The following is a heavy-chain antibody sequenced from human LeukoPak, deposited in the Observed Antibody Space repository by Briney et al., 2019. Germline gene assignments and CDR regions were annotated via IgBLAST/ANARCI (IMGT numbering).Heavy chain of an antibody. D-gene: IGHD3-16*01. J-gene: IGHJ4*01. V-gene: IGHV3-74*01. CDR3: IREVQVRASASLGL. CDR1: GFSISGYW. Sequence: PGGSLRLSCAASGFSISGYWMHWVRQAAGEGLVWVSRMNSGGTTINYADSVKGRFTISRDNFDNTLHQQMNSLRVEDTAVYYCIREVQVRASASLGLWGQGTLVTVSS. CDR2: MNSGGTTI.